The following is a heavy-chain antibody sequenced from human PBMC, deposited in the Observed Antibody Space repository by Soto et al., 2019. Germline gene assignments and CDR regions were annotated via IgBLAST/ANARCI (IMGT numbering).Heavy chain of an antibody. Sequence: LGGSLRLSCAASGFSFSSYSMNWVRQAPGKGLEWVSSISSGNRYIYYADSVKGRFTISRDNAKNSLYLQMNSLRAEDTAVYYCATYYGSGSTPLDYWGQGTLVTVSS. CDR2: ISSGNRYI. V-gene: IGHV3-21*01. D-gene: IGHD3-10*01. CDR3: ATYYGSGSTPLDY. J-gene: IGHJ4*02. CDR1: GFSFSSYS.